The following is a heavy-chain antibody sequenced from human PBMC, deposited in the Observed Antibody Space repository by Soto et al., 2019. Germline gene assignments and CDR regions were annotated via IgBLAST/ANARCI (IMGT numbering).Heavy chain of an antibody. J-gene: IGHJ5*02. CDR3: SRRAPEGFDP. CDR2: IYYSGST. CDR1: GGSVSSGSYY. V-gene: IGHV4-61*01. Sequence: SETLSLTCTVSGGSVSSGSYYWSWIRQPPGKGLEWIGYIYYSGSTNYNPSLKDRVTMSVDTSKNSFSLKLRSATAADTGLYYCSRRAPEGFDPWGQGTLVTVSS.